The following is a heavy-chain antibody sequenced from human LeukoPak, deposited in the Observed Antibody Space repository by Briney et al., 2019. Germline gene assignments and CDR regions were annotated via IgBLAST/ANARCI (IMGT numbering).Heavy chain of an antibody. CDR1: GYTFTGYY. J-gene: IGHJ4*02. Sequence: ASVKVSCKASGYTFTGYYIHWVRQAPGQGLEWMGWINPNSGGTNYAQKFQGRVTMTRDTSISTAYMELSRLRSDDTAVYYCARDAYYDSSGYPDYWGQGTLVTVSS. CDR3: ARDAYYDSSGYPDY. V-gene: IGHV1-2*02. D-gene: IGHD3-22*01. CDR2: INPNSGGT.